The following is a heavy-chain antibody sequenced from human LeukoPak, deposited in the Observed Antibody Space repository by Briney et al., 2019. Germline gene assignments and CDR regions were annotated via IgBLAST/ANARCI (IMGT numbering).Heavy chain of an antibody. CDR1: GGSISSSSYY. J-gene: IGHJ5*02. CDR2: IYYSGST. V-gene: IGHV4-39*01. Sequence: SETLSLTCTVSGGSISSSSYYWGWIRQPPGKGLEWIGSIYYSGSTYYNPSLKSRVTISVDTSKNQFSLKLSSVTAADTAVYYCARHSPYYPNWFDPWGQGTLVTVSS. CDR3: ARHSPYYPNWFDP. D-gene: IGHD3-22*01.